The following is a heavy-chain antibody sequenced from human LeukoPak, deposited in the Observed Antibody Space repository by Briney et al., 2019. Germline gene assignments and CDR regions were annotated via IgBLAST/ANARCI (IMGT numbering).Heavy chain of an antibody. D-gene: IGHD2-2*01. CDR3: TRATLYQQLRPLDAFDI. Sequence: PSETLSLTCTVSGGSIISYYWSWIRQPAGKGRGWIGRIYTGGSTNYNPSLKRRVTMSADTSKNRFSLKLSSVPAADTAVYYCTRATLYQQLRPLDAFDIWGQGTMVTVSS. CDR2: IYTGGST. J-gene: IGHJ3*02. CDR1: GGSIISYY. V-gene: IGHV4-4*07.